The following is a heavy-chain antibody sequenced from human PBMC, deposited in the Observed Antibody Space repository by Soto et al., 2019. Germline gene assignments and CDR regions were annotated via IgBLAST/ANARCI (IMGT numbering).Heavy chain of an antibody. D-gene: IGHD3-22*01. CDR3: ARGKDYYDSSGYYYLDYYYGMDV. Sequence: GASVKVSCKASGYTFTSYAMHWVRQAPGQRLEWMGWINAGNGNTKYSQKFQGRVTITRDTSASTAYMELSSLRSEDTAAYYCARGKDYYDSSGYYYLDYYYGMDVWGQGTTVTVSS. CDR2: INAGNGNT. V-gene: IGHV1-3*01. J-gene: IGHJ6*02. CDR1: GYTFTSYA.